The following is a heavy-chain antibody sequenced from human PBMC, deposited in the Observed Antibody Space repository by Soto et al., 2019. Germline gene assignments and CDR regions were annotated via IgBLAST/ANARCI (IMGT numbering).Heavy chain of an antibody. D-gene: IGHD5-18*01. J-gene: IGHJ4*02. CDR1: EFSFGGYA. CDR3: AKGSRGYTTYYFDY. Sequence: EVQLLESGGGLVQPGGSLRLSCAASEFSFGGYAMSWVRQAPGKGLEWVSSISGSGASAFYAASARGRFTIFRDNTGNTVSLQMNSLRAEDTALYYCAKGSRGYTTYYFDYWGQGTRITVSS. CDR2: ISGSGASA. V-gene: IGHV3-23*01.